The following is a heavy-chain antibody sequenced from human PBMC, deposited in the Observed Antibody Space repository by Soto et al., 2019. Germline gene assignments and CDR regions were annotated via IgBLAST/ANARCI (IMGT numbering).Heavy chain of an antibody. CDR2: ISSSSSTI. J-gene: IGHJ4*02. D-gene: IGHD4-17*01. Sequence: GESLKISCAASGFTFSSYSMNWVRQAPGKGLEWVSYISSSSSTIYYADSVKGRFTISRDNSKNMVYLQMFNLRGEDTAVYYCAKDLQPDGAWDFDYWGQGTLVTGLL. CDR1: GFTFSSYS. CDR3: AKDLQPDGAWDFDY. V-gene: IGHV3-48*01.